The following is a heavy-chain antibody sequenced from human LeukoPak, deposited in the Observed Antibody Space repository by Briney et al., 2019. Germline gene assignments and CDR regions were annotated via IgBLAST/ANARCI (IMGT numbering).Heavy chain of an antibody. D-gene: IGHD5-18*01. V-gene: IGHV4-39*01. CDR2: IYYTGST. CDR1: GGSISSSSYS. CDR3: ARRLMGTRSVGSFDI. J-gene: IGHJ3*02. Sequence: SEALSLTCTVSGGSISSSSYSWDWIRQPPGKGLGWIGSIYYTGSTYYNPSLKSRVTISVDTSKNQFSLKLCSVTAADSAVYYCARRLMGTRSVGSFDIWRQGTMVTVSS.